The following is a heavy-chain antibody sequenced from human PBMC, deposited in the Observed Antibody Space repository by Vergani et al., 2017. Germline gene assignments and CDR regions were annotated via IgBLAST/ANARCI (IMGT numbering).Heavy chain of an antibody. J-gene: IGHJ4*02. V-gene: IGHV1-46*03. Sequence: QVQVVQSGAEVKKSGASVKVSCKTSGYTFSNYYMHWVRQAPGQGLEWMGIINPSGGHTNYAQKFQGRVTMTRDTSTSTVYMELSSLRSEDTAIYYCGRVDYGILTGYRYWGQGTLVTVSA. CDR3: GRVDYGILTGYRY. D-gene: IGHD3-9*01. CDR2: INPSGGHT. CDR1: GYTFSNYY.